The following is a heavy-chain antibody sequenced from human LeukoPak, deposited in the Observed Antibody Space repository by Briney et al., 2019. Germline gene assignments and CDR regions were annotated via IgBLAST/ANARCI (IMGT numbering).Heavy chain of an antibody. CDR3: ARSGIAVAGGFDI. CDR1: GFTFSDYY. J-gene: IGHJ3*02. V-gene: IGHV3-11*03. CDR2: ISSSSSYI. D-gene: IGHD6-19*01. Sequence: GGSLRLSCAASGFTFSDYYMSWIRQAPGKGLEWVSSISSSSSYIYYADSVKGRFTISRDNAKNSLYLQMNSLRAEDTALYYCARSGIAVAGGFDIWGQGTMVTVSS.